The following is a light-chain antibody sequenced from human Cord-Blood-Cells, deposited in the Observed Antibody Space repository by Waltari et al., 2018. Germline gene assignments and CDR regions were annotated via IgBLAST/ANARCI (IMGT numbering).Light chain of an antibody. V-gene: IGLV3-19*01. J-gene: IGLJ2*01. Sequence: SSELTQDPAVSVALGQTVRITCQGDSLRSYYASWYQQKPGQAPVLVIYGKNNRPSGIPDRFSGSISGNTASLTITGAQAEDEADYYCNSRDSSGNLFGGGTKLTVL. CDR1: SLRSYY. CDR2: GKN. CDR3: NSRDSSGNL.